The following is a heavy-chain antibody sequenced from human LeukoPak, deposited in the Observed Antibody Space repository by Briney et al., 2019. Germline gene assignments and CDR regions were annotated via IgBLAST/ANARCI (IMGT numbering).Heavy chain of an antibody. D-gene: IGHD3-22*01. J-gene: IGHJ4*02. CDR2: IYYSGST. CDR3: TRPYYYDSSGSPDY. CDR1: GGSISSYY. Sequence: SETLSLTCTVSGGSISSYYWSWIRQPPGKGLEWIGYIYYSGSTNYNPSLKSRVTISVDTSKNQFSLKLSSVTATDTAVYYCTRPYYYDSSGSPDYWGQGTLVTVSS. V-gene: IGHV4-59*08.